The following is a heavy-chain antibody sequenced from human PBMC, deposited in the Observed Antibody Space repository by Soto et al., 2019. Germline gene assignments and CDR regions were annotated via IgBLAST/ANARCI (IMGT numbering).Heavy chain of an antibody. Sequence: QVQLVQSGAEVKKPGSSVKVSCKASGGTFSSYAISWVRQAPGQGLEWMGEIIPIFGTANYAQKFQGRVTITADESTSTHYMELSSLGSEDTAVYSGARHRGTSSGYYPYWFDPWGQGTLVTVSS. CDR1: GGTFSSYA. V-gene: IGHV1-69*12. J-gene: IGHJ5*02. CDR2: IIPIFGTA. CDR3: ARHRGTSSGYYPYWFDP. D-gene: IGHD3-22*01.